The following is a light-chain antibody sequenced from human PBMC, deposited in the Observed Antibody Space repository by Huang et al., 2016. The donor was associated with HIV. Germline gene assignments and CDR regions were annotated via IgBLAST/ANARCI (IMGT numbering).Light chain of an antibody. CDR3: QQYLSSPLT. CDR1: QNITNNF. Sequence: DIVLTQSPGTLSLSPGERAALSCRASQNITNNFLAWYQQRSAQAPRLLIYGASNRAMGIPDMFSGSGSETDFTLIISRLEPQDSAVYYCQQYLSSPLTFGGGTNVEIK. J-gene: IGKJ4*01. CDR2: GAS. V-gene: IGKV3-20*01.